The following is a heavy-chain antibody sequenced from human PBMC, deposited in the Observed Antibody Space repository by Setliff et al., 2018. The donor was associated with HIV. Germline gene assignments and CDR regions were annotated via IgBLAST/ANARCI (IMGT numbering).Heavy chain of an antibody. CDR3: LRETGVNVAADGRGYHTFDF. CDR1: GSSISDHYW. Sequence: SETLSLTCSVSGSSISDHYWWAWVRQAPGKGLEYIGTIFHRGGTFNNPSLRSRVTMSVDTSKNQFSLKLTSVTAADTAIYYCLRETGVNVAADGRGYHTFDFWGRGTMVTVSS. V-gene: IGHV4-38-2*02. J-gene: IGHJ3*01. CDR2: IFHRGGT. D-gene: IGHD2-8*02.